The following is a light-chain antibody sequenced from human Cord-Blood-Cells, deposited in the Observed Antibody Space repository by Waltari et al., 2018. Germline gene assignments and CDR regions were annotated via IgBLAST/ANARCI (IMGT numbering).Light chain of an antibody. J-gene: IGKJ4*01. CDR2: EAS. Sequence: EIVLTQSPATLSLSPGERATLFCRASQRVRSYLAWYQQKPGQAPRLLIYEASNRATGIPARFSGSGSGTDFTLTISSLEPEDFAVYYCQQRSNWPPLTFGGGTKVEIK. CDR3: QQRSNWPPLT. CDR1: QRVRSY. V-gene: IGKV3-11*01.